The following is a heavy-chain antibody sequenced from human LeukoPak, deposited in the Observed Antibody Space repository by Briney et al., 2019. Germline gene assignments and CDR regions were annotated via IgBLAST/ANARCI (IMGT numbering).Heavy chain of an antibody. J-gene: IGHJ4*02. CDR2: IKYDGSET. D-gene: IGHD3-16*01. CDR1: GLTFSSYW. Sequence: GGPLRLSCAASGLTFSSYWMTWVRQAPGIGLEWVATIKYDGSETYYVDSVRGRFSISRDNAKNSLYLQMNSLRAEDTAVYYCARDSTLSNYWGQGTLVTVSS. CDR3: ARDSTLSNY. V-gene: IGHV3-7*04.